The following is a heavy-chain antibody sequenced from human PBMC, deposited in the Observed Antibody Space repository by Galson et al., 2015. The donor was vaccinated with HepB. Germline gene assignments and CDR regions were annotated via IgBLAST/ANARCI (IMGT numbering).Heavy chain of an antibody. V-gene: IGHV3-66*01. J-gene: IGHJ4*02. CDR3: ARGEWELLVYFDY. CDR1: GFTVSGYY. CDR2: LYSGGGT. Sequence: SLRLSCAASGFTVSGYYMSWVRQAPGKGLEWVSTLYSGGGTKYAGSVKGRFTVSRDNSKNTLYLQMNSLRAEDMAVYYCARGEWELLVYFDYWGQGTLVTVSS. D-gene: IGHD1-26*01.